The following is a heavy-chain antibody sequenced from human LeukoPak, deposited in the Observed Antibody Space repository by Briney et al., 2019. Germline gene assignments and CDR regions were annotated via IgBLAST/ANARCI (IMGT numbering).Heavy chain of an antibody. CDR2: INPTGDST. CDR1: GYTFSSYY. CDR3: AREASGGYFDY. V-gene: IGHV1-46*01. Sequence: ASVKVSCKASGYTFSSYYTHWVRQAPGQGLEWVGLINPTGDSTNYAQNFRGRVTMTRDTSTSTVYMDLSSLRSEDTAVYYCAREASGGYFDYWGQGTLVTVSS. J-gene: IGHJ4*02. D-gene: IGHD4-23*01.